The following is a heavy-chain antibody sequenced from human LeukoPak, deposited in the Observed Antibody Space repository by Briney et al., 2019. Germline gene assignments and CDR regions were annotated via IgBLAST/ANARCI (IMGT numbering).Heavy chain of an antibody. V-gene: IGHV6-1*01. CDR3: ARETSFRYYDIWSGWDY. D-gene: IGHD3-3*01. J-gene: IGHJ4*02. Sequence: PSQTLSLTCAISGDIVSSNSAAWNWIRQSPSRGLEWLGRTFYRSKWYNDYAVSVKSRITINPDTSKNQVSLQLNSVTPEDTAVYYCARETSFRYYDIWSGWDYWGQGTLVTVSS. CDR1: GDIVSSNSAA. CDR2: TFYRSKWYN.